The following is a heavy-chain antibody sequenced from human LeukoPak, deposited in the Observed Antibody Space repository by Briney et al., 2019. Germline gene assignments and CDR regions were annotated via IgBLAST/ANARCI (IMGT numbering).Heavy chain of an antibody. Sequence: GGSLRLSCAASGFTFSSYRMNWVRQAPGKGLEWVSYISSSSSTIYYADSVKGRFTISRDNAKNSLYLQMNSLRAEDTAVYYCARRITMIVGDAFDIWGQGTMVTVSS. V-gene: IGHV3-48*04. D-gene: IGHD3-22*01. CDR3: ARRITMIVGDAFDI. CDR1: GFTFSSYR. J-gene: IGHJ3*02. CDR2: ISSSSSTI.